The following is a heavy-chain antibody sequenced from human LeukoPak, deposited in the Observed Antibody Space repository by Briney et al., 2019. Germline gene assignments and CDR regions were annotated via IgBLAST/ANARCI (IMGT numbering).Heavy chain of an antibody. J-gene: IGHJ4*02. CDR1: GFTFGDYA. V-gene: IGHV3-49*04. D-gene: IGHD1-26*01. Sequence: GGPLRLSCTASGFTFGDYAMSWVRQAPGKGLEWVGFIRSKAYGGTTEYAASVKGRFTISREDSNSVAYVQVNSLKTEDTAVYYCTARRGGSRLDYWGQGTLVTVSS. CDR3: TARRGGSRLDY. CDR2: IRSKAYGGTT.